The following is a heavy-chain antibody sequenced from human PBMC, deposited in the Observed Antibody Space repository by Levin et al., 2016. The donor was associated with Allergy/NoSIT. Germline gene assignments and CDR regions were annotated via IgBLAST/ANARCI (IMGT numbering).Heavy chain of an antibody. J-gene: IGHJ3*02. CDR2: IYYSGST. CDR3: ARGPTLTGDSFVGAFDI. D-gene: IGHD7-27*01. V-gene: IGHV4-59*01. Sequence: GSLRLSCTVSGGSISSYYWSWIRQPPGKGLEWIGYIYYSGSTNYNPSLKSRVTISVDTSKNQFSLKLSSVTAADTAVYYCARGPTLTGDSFVGAFDIWGQGTMVTVSS. CDR1: GGSISSYY.